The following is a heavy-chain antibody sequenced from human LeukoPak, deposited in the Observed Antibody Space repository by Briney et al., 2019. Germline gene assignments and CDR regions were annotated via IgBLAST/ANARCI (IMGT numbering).Heavy chain of an antibody. CDR2: ISSSGSTI. J-gene: IGHJ3*02. Sequence: GGSLRLSCAASGFTVSSNYMSWVRQAPGKGLEWVSYISSSGSTIYYADSVKGRFTISRDNAKNSLYLQMNSLRAEDTAVYYCARALTGEDAFDIWGQGTMVTVSS. V-gene: IGHV3-11*04. CDR1: GFTVSSNY. CDR3: ARALTGEDAFDI. D-gene: IGHD3-16*01.